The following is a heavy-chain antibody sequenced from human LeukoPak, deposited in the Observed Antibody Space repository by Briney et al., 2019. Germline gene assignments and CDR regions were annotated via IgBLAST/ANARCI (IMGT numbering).Heavy chain of an antibody. CDR3: AKDIMGSRDNWFDP. D-gene: IGHD2-8*01. J-gene: IGHJ5*02. CDR2: ISGDGGST. CDR1: GFSVDDYV. V-gene: IGHV3-43*02. Sequence: GGSLRLSCAASGFSVDDYVMHWVRQSPGKGLEWVSLISGDGGSTYYADSVRGRFTISRDNSKNSLYLQMSSLRTEDTALYYCAKDIMGSRDNWFDPWGQGTLVTVSS.